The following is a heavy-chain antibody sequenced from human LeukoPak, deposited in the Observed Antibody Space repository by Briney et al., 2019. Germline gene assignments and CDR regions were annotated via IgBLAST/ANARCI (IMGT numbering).Heavy chain of an antibody. CDR2: IKSKIDGGTL. Sequence: PGGSLRLSCAASGFTFNSALMNWVRHAPGKGLEWVGRIKSKIDGGTLDYTAPVKGRFTISRDDSKNMVYLQMNSLKTEDTAVYYCATQGYCSGNTCEAFDYWGQGALVTVSS. CDR1: GFTFNSAL. D-gene: IGHD2-15*01. V-gene: IGHV3-15*01. J-gene: IGHJ4*02. CDR3: ATQGYCSGNTCEAFDY.